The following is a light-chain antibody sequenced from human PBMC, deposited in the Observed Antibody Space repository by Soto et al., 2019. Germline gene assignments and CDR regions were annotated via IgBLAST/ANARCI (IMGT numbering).Light chain of an antibody. J-gene: IGKJ3*01. CDR1: QSVSTNY. Sequence: EIVLTQSPGTLSLSPGDRATLSCRASQSVSTNYLAWYQQKLGQAPRLLIYGASSRATGIPDRFSGSGSGTDFTLTMSRLEPEDFAVYYCHQYGSTPFTFGPGTKVDIK. CDR3: HQYGSTPFT. CDR2: GAS. V-gene: IGKV3-20*01.